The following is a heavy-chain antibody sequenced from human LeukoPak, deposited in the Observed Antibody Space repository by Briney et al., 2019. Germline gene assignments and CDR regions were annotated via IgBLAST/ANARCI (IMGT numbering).Heavy chain of an antibody. V-gene: IGHV4-59*01. CDR2: IYNSGST. D-gene: IGHD2-2*01. CDR3: ARRPAARLTFDY. CDR1: GGSINNYF. Sequence: SETLSLTCCVSGGSINNYFWSWIRQPPGKGLEWIGYIYNSGSTNYSPSLKSRVTMSLDTSKNQFSLKLSSVTAADTAMYYCARRPAARLTFDYWGQGTLVTVSS. J-gene: IGHJ4*02.